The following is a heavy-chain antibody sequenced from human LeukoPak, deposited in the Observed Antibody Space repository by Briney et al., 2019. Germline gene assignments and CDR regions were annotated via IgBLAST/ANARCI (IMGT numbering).Heavy chain of an antibody. Sequence: GESLKISCKGSGYSFTSYWIGWVRQMPGKGLEWMGIIYPGDSDTRNSPSFQGQVTISADKSISTAYLQWSSLKASDTAMYYCARRYYDIWTGPGAFDIWGQGTMVTVSS. J-gene: IGHJ3*02. D-gene: IGHD3-9*01. V-gene: IGHV5-51*01. CDR1: GYSFTSYW. CDR2: IYPGDSDT. CDR3: ARRYYDIWTGPGAFDI.